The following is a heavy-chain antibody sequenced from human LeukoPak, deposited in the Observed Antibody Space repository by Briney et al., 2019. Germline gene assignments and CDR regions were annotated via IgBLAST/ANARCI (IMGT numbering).Heavy chain of an antibody. J-gene: IGHJ4*02. Sequence: SETLSLTCTVSGYSISSGYYWSWIRQPPGKGLEWIGEINHGGSTNYNPSLKSRVTTSVDTSKNQFSLKLRSVTAADTAVYYCARQGGTSGYDYPYFDYWGQGKLVTVSS. CDR3: ARQGGTSGYDYPYFDY. D-gene: IGHD5-12*01. CDR2: INHGGST. CDR1: GYSISSGYY. V-gene: IGHV4-38-2*02.